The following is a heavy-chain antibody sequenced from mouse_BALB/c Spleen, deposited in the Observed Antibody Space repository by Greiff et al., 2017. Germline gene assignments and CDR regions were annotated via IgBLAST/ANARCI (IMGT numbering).Heavy chain of an antibody. CDR3: ARCPNWDYFDY. V-gene: IGHV5-9*03. CDR1: GFTFSSYT. D-gene: IGHD4-1*01. CDR2: ISSGGGNT. Sequence: EVKLQESGGGLVKPGGSLKLSCAASGFTFSSYTMSWVRQTPEKRLEWVATISSGGGNTYYPDSVKGRFTISRDNAKNNLYLQMSSLRSEDTALYYCARCPNWDYFDYWGQGTTLTVSS. J-gene: IGHJ2*01.